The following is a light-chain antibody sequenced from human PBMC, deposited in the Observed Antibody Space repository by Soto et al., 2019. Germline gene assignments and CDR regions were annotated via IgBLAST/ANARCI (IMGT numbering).Light chain of an antibody. CDR1: QTVNNNY. CDR2: GAS. V-gene: IGKV3-20*01. J-gene: IGKJ1*01. CDR3: QQYGGSAPWT. Sequence: EIVLTQPPGPLSVSPGDRVTLSCRASQTVNNNYLAWLQQKPGQAPRLLIYGASTPATGTPARFSGSGSGTHFTLTVSRLEPEDFAVYYWQQYGGSAPWTFGPGTKVDMK.